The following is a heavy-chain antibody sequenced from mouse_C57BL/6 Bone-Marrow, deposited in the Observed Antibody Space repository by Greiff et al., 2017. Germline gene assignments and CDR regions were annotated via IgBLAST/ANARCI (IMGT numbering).Heavy chain of an antibody. CDR2: IDNENGGT. CDR3: TVLLRSY. J-gene: IGHJ3*01. V-gene: IGHV1-15*01. CDR1: GYTFTDYE. Sequence: QVQLQQSGAELVRPGASVTLSCKASGYTFTDYEMHWVKQTTVHGLEWIGAIDNENGGTDYNQKFKGKAILTADKSSSTAYMELRSLTSEDSAVYYCTVLLRSYWGQGTLVTVSS. D-gene: IGHD1-1*01.